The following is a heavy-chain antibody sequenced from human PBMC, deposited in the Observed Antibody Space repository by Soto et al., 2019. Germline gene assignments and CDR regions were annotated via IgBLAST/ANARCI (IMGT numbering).Heavy chain of an antibody. V-gene: IGHV3-30-3*01. J-gene: IGHJ4*02. Sequence: QVQLVESGGGVVQPGRSLRLSCAASGFTFSSYAMHWVRQAPGKGLEWVAVISYDGSNKYYADSVKGRFTISRDNSKNTLYLQMNSLRAEDTAVYYCARVPTGIVVVTAMLYFDYWGQGTLVTVSS. CDR3: ARVPTGIVVVTAMLYFDY. CDR2: ISYDGSNK. CDR1: GFTFSSYA. D-gene: IGHD2-21*02.